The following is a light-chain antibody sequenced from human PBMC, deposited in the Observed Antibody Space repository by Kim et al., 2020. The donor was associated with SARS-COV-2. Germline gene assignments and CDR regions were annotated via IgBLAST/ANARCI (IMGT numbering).Light chain of an antibody. Sequence: APGERASRSCRASQSVSSTYLAWYQQRPGQVPRLLIYSATIRATGIPDRFSGSGSGTDFTLTISRLEPEDFAVYYCQQCATSPFAFGPGTKVDIK. CDR3: QQCATSPFA. V-gene: IGKV3-20*01. J-gene: IGKJ3*01. CDR2: SAT. CDR1: QSVSSTY.